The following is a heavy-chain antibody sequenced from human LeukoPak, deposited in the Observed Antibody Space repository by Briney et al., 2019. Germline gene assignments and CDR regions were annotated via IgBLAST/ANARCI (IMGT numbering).Heavy chain of an antibody. CDR2: INHSGST. V-gene: IGHV4-34*01. J-gene: IGHJ4*02. D-gene: IGHD4-23*01. Sequence: PSETLSLTCAVYGGSFSGYYWSWIRQPPGKGLEWIGEINHSGSTNCSPSLKSRVSISVDTSKNQFSLKLSSVTAADTAVYYCARGYGGPDYWGQGTLVTVSS. CDR3: ARGYGGPDY. CDR1: GGSFSGYY.